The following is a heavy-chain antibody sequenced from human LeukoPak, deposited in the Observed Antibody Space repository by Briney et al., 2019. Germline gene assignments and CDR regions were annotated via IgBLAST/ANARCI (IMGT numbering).Heavy chain of an antibody. CDR3: ARRRGWDYDSSGYDFDY. CDR2: IYPGDSDT. Sequence: GESLKISCKGSGYSFTGYWIGWVRQMPGKGLEWMGIIYPGDSDTRYSPSFQGQVTISADKSISTACLQWSSLKASDTAMYYCARRRGWDYDSSGYDFDYWGQGTLVTVSA. CDR1: GYSFTGYW. V-gene: IGHV5-51*01. J-gene: IGHJ4*02. D-gene: IGHD3-22*01.